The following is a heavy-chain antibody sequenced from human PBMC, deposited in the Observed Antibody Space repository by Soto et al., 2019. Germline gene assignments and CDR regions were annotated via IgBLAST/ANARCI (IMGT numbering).Heavy chain of an antibody. CDR1: GFTFSDYY. CDR2: ISSSSSYT. V-gene: IGHV3-11*05. J-gene: IGHJ5*02. D-gene: IGHD1-26*01. Sequence: QVQLVESGGGLVKPGGSLRLSCAASGFTFSDYYMSWIRQAPGKGLEWVSYISSSSSYTNYADSVKGRFTISRDNAKNSLYRKIKSRRAGDRVVFFWGGEGGGSYSSWGQGPLVPV. CDR3: GGEGGGSYSS.